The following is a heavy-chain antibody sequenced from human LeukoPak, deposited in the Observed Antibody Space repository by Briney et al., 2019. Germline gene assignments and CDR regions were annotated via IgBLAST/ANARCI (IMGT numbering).Heavy chain of an antibody. Sequence: GASVKVSCKASGGTFSSYAISWVRQAPGQGLEWMVGVIPIFGTANYAQKFQGRVTITTDESTSTAYMELSSLRSEDTAVYYCARSPHSYNWNPTAFDYWGQGTLVTVSS. CDR1: GGTFSSYA. V-gene: IGHV1-69*05. CDR2: VIPIFGTA. CDR3: ARSPHSYNWNPTAFDY. J-gene: IGHJ4*02. D-gene: IGHD1-20*01.